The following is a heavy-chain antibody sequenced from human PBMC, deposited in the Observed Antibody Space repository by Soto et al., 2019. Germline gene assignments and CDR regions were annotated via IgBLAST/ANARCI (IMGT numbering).Heavy chain of an antibody. CDR3: ARGITLPTPLDY. J-gene: IGHJ4*02. Sequence: GXSVKVSYKASGYTFTTYTMHLLRQAPGQRLEWMGWINAGNGNTKYSQKFQGRVTITRDTSASTAYMELSRMRSEDTAVYYCARGITLPTPLDYWGQGTLVTV. D-gene: IGHD1-20*01. CDR1: GYTFTTYT. V-gene: IGHV1-3*01. CDR2: INAGNGNT.